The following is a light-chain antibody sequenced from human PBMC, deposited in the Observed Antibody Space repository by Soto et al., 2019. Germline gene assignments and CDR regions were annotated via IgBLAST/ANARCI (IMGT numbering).Light chain of an antibody. CDR2: AAS. CDR3: QKYHSAPFT. Sequence: DIQMTQSPSSLSASVGDRVTITCRASQGISNYLAWYQQKPGKVPKLLIYAASTLRSGVPSRFSGSGSGTDFTLTISSLQPEDVATYYCQKYHSAPFTFGPGTKVDIK. V-gene: IGKV1-27*01. CDR1: QGISNY. J-gene: IGKJ3*01.